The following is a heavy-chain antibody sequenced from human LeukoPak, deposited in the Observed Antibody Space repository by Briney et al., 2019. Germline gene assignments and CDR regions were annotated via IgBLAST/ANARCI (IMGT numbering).Heavy chain of an antibody. CDR3: ARGNFYDNKGYSPELRY. Sequence: GASVKVSCKTSGYTFTSYYIHWLRQAPGQRFEWMGWSDPKSGATKYEHFQGRVTMTRDTSISTAYMELSRLTSGDTAVYYCARGNFYDNKGYSPELRYWGQGTLVTVSS. V-gene: IGHV1-2*02. CDR2: SDPKSGAT. CDR1: GYTFTSYY. J-gene: IGHJ4*02. D-gene: IGHD3-10*01.